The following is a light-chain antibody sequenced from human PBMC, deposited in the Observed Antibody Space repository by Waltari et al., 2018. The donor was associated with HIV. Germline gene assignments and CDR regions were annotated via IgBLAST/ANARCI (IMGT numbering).Light chain of an antibody. J-gene: IGLJ2*01. CDR3: AAYAGNNIVI. Sequence: QSALTQPPSASGSPGQSVTVSCTGTRSDIGYFNYVSWYQQHPGKAPKLLIYDVNKPPSGVPDRFSASKSGATASLTVSGLLAEDEADYYCAAYAGNNIVIFGGGTKVTV. V-gene: IGLV2-8*01. CDR1: RSDIGYFNY. CDR2: DVN.